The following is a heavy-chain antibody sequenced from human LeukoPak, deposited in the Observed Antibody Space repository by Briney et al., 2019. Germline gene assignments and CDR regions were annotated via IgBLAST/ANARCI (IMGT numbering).Heavy chain of an antibody. V-gene: IGHV4-39*02. Sequence: SETLSLTCTASGGSISSSSYYWGWIRQPLGKGLEWIGNIHYSGSTYYNRSLKSRVTISVDTSKNHFSLKLSSVSAADTAVYYCARTNIAAAYFDYWGQGTLVTVSS. D-gene: IGHD6-13*01. CDR3: ARTNIAAAYFDY. CDR2: IHYSGST. CDR1: GGSISSSSYY. J-gene: IGHJ4*02.